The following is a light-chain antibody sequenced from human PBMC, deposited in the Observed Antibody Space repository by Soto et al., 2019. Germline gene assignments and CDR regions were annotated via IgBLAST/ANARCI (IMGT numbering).Light chain of an antibody. CDR1: QGIGSG. Sequence: DIQMTQSPSFVYASVGDRVTITCRAIQGIGSGLVWYQKKPGKAHKLLISAAGNLESGFTSRIGVSGAGTETTLTNSNVHPEDFRTYYCQQAHSAPYTFGQGNKLDIK. V-gene: IGKV1-12*01. CDR2: AAG. J-gene: IGKJ2*01. CDR3: QQAHSAPYT.